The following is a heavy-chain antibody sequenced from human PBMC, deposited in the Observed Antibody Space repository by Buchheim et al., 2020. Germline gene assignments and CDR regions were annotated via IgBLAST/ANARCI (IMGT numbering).Heavy chain of an antibody. D-gene: IGHD2/OR15-2a*01. J-gene: IGHJ4*02. CDR1: GDSINNFY. V-gene: IGHV4-59*01. Sequence: HVQLQESGPGLVKPSETLSLTCTVSGDSINNFYWSWIRQPPGKGLEWIGYVSYTGSTNYNPSLQSRTTISVDTSKNQFSFKLTSVTTADTAVYFCARGFAVSWYYFDYWGQGTL. CDR2: VSYTGST. CDR3: ARGFAVSWYYFDY.